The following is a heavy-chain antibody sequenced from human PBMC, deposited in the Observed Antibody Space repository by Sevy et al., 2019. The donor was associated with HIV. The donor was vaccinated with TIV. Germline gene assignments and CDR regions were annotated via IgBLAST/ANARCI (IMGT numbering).Heavy chain of an antibody. CDR2: FSGSGGST. D-gene: IGHD3-22*01. CDR1: GITFSSYA. J-gene: IGHJ6*02. CDR3: AKAYYYDSSEDLYYYYYYGMDV. V-gene: IGHV3-23*01. Sequence: GGSLRLSCAASGITFSSYAMSWVRQAPGKGLEWVSVFSGSGGSTYYAPSVKGRFPISSDNSKNKLYLQRSSLRAEDTAVYYCAKAYYYDSSEDLYYYYYYGMDVWGQGTTVTVSS.